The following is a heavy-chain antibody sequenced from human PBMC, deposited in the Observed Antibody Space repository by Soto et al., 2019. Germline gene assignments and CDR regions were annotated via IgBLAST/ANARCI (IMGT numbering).Heavy chain of an antibody. V-gene: IGHV3-33*01. CDR1: GFTFSSYG. D-gene: IGHD6-6*01. CDR2: IWYDGSNK. CDR3: ARDRSSRVEYFDY. J-gene: IGHJ4*02. Sequence: GGSLRLSCAASGFTFSSYGMHWVRQAPGKGLEWVAVIWYDGSNKYYADSVKSRFTISRDNSKNTLYLQMNSLRAEDTAVYYCARDRSSRVEYFDYWGQGTLVTVS.